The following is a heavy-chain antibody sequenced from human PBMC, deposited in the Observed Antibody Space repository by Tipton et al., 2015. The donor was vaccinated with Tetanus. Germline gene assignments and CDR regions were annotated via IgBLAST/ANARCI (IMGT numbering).Heavy chain of an antibody. CDR2: IKQDGSEK. V-gene: IGHV3-7*05. J-gene: IGHJ3*02. D-gene: IGHD2/OR15-2a*01. Sequence: SLRLSCAASGFTFSSYWMSWVRQAPGKGLEWVANIKQDGSEKSYVDSVKGRFTISRDNAKNSLYLQRNSLRAEDTAVYYCARPNFYGNDAFDIWGQGTMVTVSS. CDR1: GFTFSSYW. CDR3: ARPNFYGNDAFDI.